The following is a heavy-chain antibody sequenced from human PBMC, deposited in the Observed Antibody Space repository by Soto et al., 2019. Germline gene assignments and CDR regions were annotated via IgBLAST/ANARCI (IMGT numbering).Heavy chain of an antibody. CDR2: IGTAGDT. CDR3: PRDHIVAALNDAFDI. V-gene: IGHV3-13*01. J-gene: IGHJ3*02. Sequence: EVQLVESGGGLVQPGGSLRLSCAASGFTFSNYDMHWVRQTTGKGLEWVSGIGTAGDTYYPGSVKGRFTISRENAKNSLSLQINSLRDGDTAVYYCPRDHIVAALNDAFDIWGQGTVVTVSS. D-gene: IGHD5-12*01. CDR1: GFTFSNYD.